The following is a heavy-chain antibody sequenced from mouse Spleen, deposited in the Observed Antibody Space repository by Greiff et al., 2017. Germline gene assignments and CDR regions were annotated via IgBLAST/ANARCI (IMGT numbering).Heavy chain of an antibody. J-gene: IGHJ1*01. CDR2: INPNYGTT. V-gene: IGHV1-39*01. Sequence: EVQLQQSGPELVKPGASVKISCKASGYSFTDYNMNWVKQSNGKSLEWIGVINPNYGTTSYNQKFKGKATLTVDQSSSTAYMQLNSLTSEDSAVYYCAVGGYYDYDPYWYFDVWGAGTTVTVSS. CDR3: AVGGYYDYDPYWYFDV. CDR1: GYSFTDYN. D-gene: IGHD2-4*01.